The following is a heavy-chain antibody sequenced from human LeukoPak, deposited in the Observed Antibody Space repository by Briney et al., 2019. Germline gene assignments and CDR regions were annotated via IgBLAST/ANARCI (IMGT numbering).Heavy chain of an antibody. CDR3: ARGRKELRFDY. J-gene: IGHJ4*02. Sequence: ASVKVSCKASGYTFTGYYMHWVRQAPGQGLEWMGRINPNSGSTNYAQKFQGRVTMTRDTSISTAYMELSSLRSEDTAVYYCARGRKELRFDYWGQGTLVTVSS. D-gene: IGHD1-7*01. CDR1: GYTFTGYY. V-gene: IGHV1-2*06. CDR2: INPNSGST.